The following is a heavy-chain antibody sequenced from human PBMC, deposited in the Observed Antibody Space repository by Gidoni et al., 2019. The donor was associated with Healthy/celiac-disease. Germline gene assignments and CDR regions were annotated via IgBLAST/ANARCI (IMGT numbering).Heavy chain of an antibody. D-gene: IGHD3-10*01. CDR2: ISWNGGSI. CDR3: AKDGKDAFIIRGHYLGNGMDV. CDR1: GFTFDDYA. J-gene: IGHJ6*02. Sequence: EVQLVESGGGLVQPGRSLRLSCASSGFTFDDYAMHWVRQAPGKGLEWVSSISWNGGSIGYADSVKGRFTISRDNAKNSLYLQMNSLRAEDTALYYCAKDGKDAFIIRGHYLGNGMDVWGQGTTVTVSS. V-gene: IGHV3-9*01.